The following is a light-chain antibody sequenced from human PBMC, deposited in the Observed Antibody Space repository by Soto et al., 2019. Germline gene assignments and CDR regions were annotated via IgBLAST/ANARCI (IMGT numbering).Light chain of an antibody. V-gene: IGKV3-20*01. CDR1: QGVDSSY. Sequence: EIVLTQSPGTLSLSPGERATLSCRASQGVDSSYLAWYQQKPGQAPRLLMYGTSNRFAGIPDRFSGSVSGTDFTLTISRLEPEDFAVYYCQKYGSSPRFGQGTKVEVK. J-gene: IGKJ1*01. CDR3: QKYGSSPR. CDR2: GTS.